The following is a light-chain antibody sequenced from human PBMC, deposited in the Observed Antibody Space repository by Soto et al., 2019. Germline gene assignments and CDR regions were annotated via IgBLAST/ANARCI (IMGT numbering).Light chain of an antibody. CDR3: QRYDSLRT. CDR2: GAS. CDR1: QSLRSS. J-gene: IGKJ1*01. V-gene: IGKV3-20*01. Sequence: EIVFTQSPCTLSLSPGERATLSCRASQSLRSSLAWYQQKPGQAPRLLIYGASNRATGIPDRFSGSGSGTDFTLTITRLEPEDFAMYYCQRYDSLRTFGQGTKVDIK.